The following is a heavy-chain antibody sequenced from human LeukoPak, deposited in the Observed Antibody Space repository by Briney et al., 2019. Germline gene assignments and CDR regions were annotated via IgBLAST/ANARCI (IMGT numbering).Heavy chain of an antibody. D-gene: IGHD1-14*01. CDR2: IYYSGST. CDR1: GGSISSYY. J-gene: IGHJ2*01. Sequence: SETLSLTCTVSGGSISSYYWSWIRQPPGKGLEWIGYIYYSGSTNYNPSLKSRVTISVDTSKNQFSLKLSSVTAADTAVYYCARGPYPDGFSGNWYFDLWGRGTLVTVSS. CDR3: ARGPYPDGFSGNWYFDL. V-gene: IGHV4-59*01.